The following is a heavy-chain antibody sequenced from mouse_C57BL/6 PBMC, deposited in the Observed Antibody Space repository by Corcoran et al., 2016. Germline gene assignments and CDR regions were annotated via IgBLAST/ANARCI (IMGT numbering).Heavy chain of an antibody. J-gene: IGHJ2*01. CDR3: ARSNFDY. D-gene: IGHD2-5*01. Sequence: QIQLVQSGPELKKPGETVKISCKASGYTFTTHGMSWVKQAPGKGLKWMGWINTYSGVPTYADDFKGRFAFSLETSASTAYLQINNLKNEDTSTYFCARSNFDYWGQATTLAVSS. CDR1: GYTFTTHG. V-gene: IGHV9-3*01. CDR2: INTYSGVP.